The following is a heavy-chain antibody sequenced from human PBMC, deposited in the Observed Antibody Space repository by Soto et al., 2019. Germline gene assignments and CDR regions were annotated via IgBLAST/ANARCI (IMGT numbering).Heavy chain of an antibody. J-gene: IGHJ6*03. CDR2: ISAYNGNT. D-gene: IGHD3-10*01. V-gene: IGHV1-18*01. CDR3: ARVAMVRGVIIDYYYYMDV. CDR1: GYTFTSYG. Sequence: ASVKVSCKASGYTFTSYGISWVRQAPGQGLEWMGWISAYNGNTNYAQKLQGRVTMTTDTSTSTAYMELRSLRSDDTAVYYCARVAMVRGVIIDYYYYMDVWGKGTTVTVSS.